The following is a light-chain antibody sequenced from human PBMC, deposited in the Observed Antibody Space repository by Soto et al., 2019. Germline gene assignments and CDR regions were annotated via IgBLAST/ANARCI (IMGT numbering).Light chain of an antibody. V-gene: IGKV3-20*01. CDR1: QTVSSSK. Sequence: EIVLTQSPGTLSLSPGERAALSCRASQTVSSSKLAWYQQKPGQAPKVLIYGASSRATGIPDRFSGSGSGTDVTLTISRLEPEDFAVYYCHQYGSSPRTFGQGTKVDLK. CDR3: HQYGSSPRT. CDR2: GAS. J-gene: IGKJ1*01.